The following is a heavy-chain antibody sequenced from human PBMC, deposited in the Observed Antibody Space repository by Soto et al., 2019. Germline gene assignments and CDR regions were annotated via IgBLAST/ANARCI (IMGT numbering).Heavy chain of an antibody. V-gene: IGHV4-30-2*01. D-gene: IGHD6-6*01. CDR2: IYNGETT. Sequence: QLQLQESGSGLVKPSQTLSLTCAVSGVSVSSGGFPWSWIRQPPGKGLDGIGYIYNGETTYYNPSLKSRDTISIDKSKNQFSLRLTSVTAADTAVYYCARVKQLVPWYFDLWGRGTVVSVSS. CDR1: GVSVSSGGFP. CDR3: ARVKQLVPWYFDL. J-gene: IGHJ2*01.